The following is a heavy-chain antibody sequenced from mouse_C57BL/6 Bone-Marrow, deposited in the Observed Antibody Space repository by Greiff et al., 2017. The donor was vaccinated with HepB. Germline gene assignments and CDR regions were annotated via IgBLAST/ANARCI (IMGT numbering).Heavy chain of an antibody. Sequence: EVQLQESGAELVRPGASVKLSCTASGFNIKDDYMHWVKQRPEQGLEWIGWIDPETGDTDYASKFQGKATITADTSSNTAYLQLSSLTSEDTAVYYCARHYSNYYFAYWGQGTLVTVSA. CDR3: ARHYSNYYFAY. CDR2: IDPETGDT. J-gene: IGHJ3*01. V-gene: IGHV14-4*01. D-gene: IGHD2-5*01. CDR1: GFNIKDDY.